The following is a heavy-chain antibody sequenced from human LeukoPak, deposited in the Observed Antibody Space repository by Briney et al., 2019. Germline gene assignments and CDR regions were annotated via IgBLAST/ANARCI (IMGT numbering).Heavy chain of an antibody. V-gene: IGHV1-18*01. CDR1: GHTFTSHY. Sequence: ASVKVSCKASGHTFTSHYITWVRQAPGQGLGWVGWISAYNGRANYAQKFQGRVTMTIDTSTTTAYMDLRSLTSDDTAMYYCTKGGAMVATVDFWGQGTLVTVSS. CDR3: TKGGAMVATVDF. CDR2: ISAYNGRA. D-gene: IGHD5-18*01. J-gene: IGHJ4*02.